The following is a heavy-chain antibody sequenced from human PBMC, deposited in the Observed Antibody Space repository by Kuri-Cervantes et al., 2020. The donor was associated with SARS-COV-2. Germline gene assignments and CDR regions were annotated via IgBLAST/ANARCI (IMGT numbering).Heavy chain of an antibody. CDR2: IYTSGST. CDR1: GGSISSHY. Sequence: GSLRLSCAASGGSISSHYWSWIRQPPGKGLEWIGYIYTSGSTNYNPSLKSRVTMSIDMSKNQFSLRLTSVTAADTAMYYCARDPSYYHDSSGFWFAFDIWGQGKMVTVSS. CDR3: ARDPSYYHDSSGFWFAFDI. V-gene: IGHV4-4*08. J-gene: IGHJ3*02. D-gene: IGHD3-22*01.